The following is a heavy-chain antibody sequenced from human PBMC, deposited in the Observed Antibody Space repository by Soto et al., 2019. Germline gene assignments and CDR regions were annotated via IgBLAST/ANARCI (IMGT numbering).Heavy chain of an antibody. D-gene: IGHD2-2*01. Sequence: ASVKVSCKTSGYTFTGYYMHWVRQAPGQGLEWMGWINPNSGGTNYAQKFQGWVTMTRDTSISTAYMELSRLRSDDTAVYYCARDRGYCSSTSCYYYYGMDVWGQGTTVTVSS. V-gene: IGHV1-2*04. J-gene: IGHJ6*02. CDR2: INPNSGGT. CDR1: GYTFTGYY. CDR3: ARDRGYCSSTSCYYYYGMDV.